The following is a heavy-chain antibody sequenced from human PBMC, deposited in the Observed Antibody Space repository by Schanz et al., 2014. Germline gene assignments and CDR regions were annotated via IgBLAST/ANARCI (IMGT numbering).Heavy chain of an antibody. Sequence: EVLLVESGGGLVKPGGSLRLSCAASGFTFSSYAMSWVRQAPGKGLEWVSYISSSGSYIHYADSVKGRFTISRDNSENTLYLQMNSLSADDTAVFYCAKGMGYCSGGTCYDYYYYGLDVWGQGTTVTVSS. D-gene: IGHD2-15*01. CDR3: AKGMGYCSGGTCYDYYYYGLDV. J-gene: IGHJ6*02. CDR1: GFTFSSYA. V-gene: IGHV3-21*05. CDR2: ISSSGSYI.